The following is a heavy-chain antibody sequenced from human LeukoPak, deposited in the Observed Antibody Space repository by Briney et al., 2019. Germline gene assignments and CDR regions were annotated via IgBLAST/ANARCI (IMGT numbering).Heavy chain of an antibody. J-gene: IGHJ3*01. D-gene: IGHD3-22*01. CDR3: ARVFSYYYDSSDPSMV. Sequence: GGSLRLSCAASGFTFSSYEMNWVRQAPGKGLEWVSYISSSGSTIYYADSAKGRFTISRDNAKNSLYLQMNSLRAEDTAVYYCARVFSYYYDSSDPSMVWGQGTMVTVSS. CDR1: GFTFSSYE. CDR2: ISSSGSTI. V-gene: IGHV3-48*03.